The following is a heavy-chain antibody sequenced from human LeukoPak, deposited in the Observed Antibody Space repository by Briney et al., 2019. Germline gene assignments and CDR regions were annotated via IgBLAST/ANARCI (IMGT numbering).Heavy chain of an antibody. CDR2: IYPSGGST. CDR3: ASGYSYGYNY. Sequence: VGSMKVSCKASGYTFTSYYMHWVRQAPGQGLEWMGIIYPSGGSTSYAQKFQGKVTMTRDTSTSTVYMELSSLRSEDTAVYYCASGYSYGYNYRGQGTLVTVSS. V-gene: IGHV1-46*01. J-gene: IGHJ4*02. CDR1: GYTFTSYY. D-gene: IGHD5-18*01.